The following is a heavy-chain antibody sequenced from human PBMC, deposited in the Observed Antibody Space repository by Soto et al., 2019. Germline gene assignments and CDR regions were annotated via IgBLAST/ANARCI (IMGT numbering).Heavy chain of an antibody. D-gene: IGHD1-1*01. Sequence: QVRLQESGPGLVKPSETLSLTCAVSGASVRSYHWSWIRQAAGKGLEWIGRVQMSGTTNYNPSLKTRVTMSLDTSKNEVSLRMTSVTAADTAVYFCANDRSTMRWFDHWGQGILVTVSS. J-gene: IGHJ5*02. CDR2: VQMSGTT. V-gene: IGHV4-4*07. CDR1: GASVRSYH. CDR3: ANDRSTMRWFDH.